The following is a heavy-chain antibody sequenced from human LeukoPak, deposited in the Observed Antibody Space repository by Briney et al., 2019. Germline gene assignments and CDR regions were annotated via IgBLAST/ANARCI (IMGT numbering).Heavy chain of an antibody. D-gene: IGHD5-24*01. CDR3: ARTAGRWLPKNPFDY. CDR2: MNPNSGNT. J-gene: IGHJ4*02. V-gene: IGHV1-8*01. CDR1: GYTFTSYD. Sequence: ASVKVSCKASGYTFTSYDINWVRQATGRGLEWMGWMNPNSGNTGYAQKFQGRVTMTRNTSISTAYMELSSLRSEDTAVYYCARTAGRWLPKNPFDYWGQGTLVTVSS.